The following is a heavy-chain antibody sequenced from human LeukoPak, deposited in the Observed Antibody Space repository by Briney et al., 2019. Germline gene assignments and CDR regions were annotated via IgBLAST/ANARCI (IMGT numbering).Heavy chain of an antibody. V-gene: IGHV1-18*01. Sequence: ASVKVSCKASGGTFISYTISWVRQAPGQGLEWMGWISAYNGNTNYAQKLQGRVTITTDTSTSTAYMELRSLRSDDTAVYYCARDIVVVTAMPDPFDYWGQGTLVTVSS. CDR3: ARDIVVVTAMPDPFDY. J-gene: IGHJ4*02. CDR1: GGTFISYT. CDR2: ISAYNGNT. D-gene: IGHD2-21*02.